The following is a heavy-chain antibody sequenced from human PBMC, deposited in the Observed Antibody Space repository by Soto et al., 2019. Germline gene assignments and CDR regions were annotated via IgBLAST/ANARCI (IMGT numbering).Heavy chain of an antibody. D-gene: IGHD6-19*01. Sequence: GESLKISCKGSGYSFTSYWISWVRQMPGKGLEWMGRIDPSDSYTNYSPSFQGHVTISADKSISTAYLQWSSLKASDTAMYYCARHVKGIEVADDWVLDDYWGQGTLVTVSS. J-gene: IGHJ4*02. CDR2: IDPSDSYT. CDR1: GYSFTSYW. V-gene: IGHV5-10-1*01. CDR3: ARHVKGIEVADDWVLDDY.